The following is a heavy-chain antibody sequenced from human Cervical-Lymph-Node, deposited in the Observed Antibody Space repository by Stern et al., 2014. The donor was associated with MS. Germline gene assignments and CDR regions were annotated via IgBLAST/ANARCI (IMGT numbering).Heavy chain of an antibody. V-gene: IGHV3-11*01. CDR3: ARVIGVIRGYYGMDV. CDR1: GFTFSDYY. J-gene: IGHJ6*02. CDR2: ISRTDSTR. Sequence: VQLVESGGTLVKPGGSLRLSCAASGFTFSDYYMSWIRQAPGKGLEWVSYISRTDSTRYYAGSVKGRFTISRDNAANSVFLQINSLRAEDTAVYYCARVIGVIRGYYGMDVWGRGTTVTVSS. D-gene: IGHD2-21*01.